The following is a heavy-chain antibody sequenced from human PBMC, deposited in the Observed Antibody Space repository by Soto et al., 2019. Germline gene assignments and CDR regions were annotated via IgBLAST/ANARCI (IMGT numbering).Heavy chain of an antibody. D-gene: IGHD2-15*01. Sequence: QVQLVQSGAEVKKPGSSVKVSCKASGGTFSSYAISWVRQAPGQGLEWMGGIIPIFGTANYAQKFQGRVTITADESTSTAYMELSSLRSEDTAVYYCAGSSTPRWWRYYYGMDVWGQGTTVTVSS. CDR2: IIPIFGTA. CDR3: AGSSTPRWWRYYYGMDV. J-gene: IGHJ6*02. CDR1: GGTFSSYA. V-gene: IGHV1-69*01.